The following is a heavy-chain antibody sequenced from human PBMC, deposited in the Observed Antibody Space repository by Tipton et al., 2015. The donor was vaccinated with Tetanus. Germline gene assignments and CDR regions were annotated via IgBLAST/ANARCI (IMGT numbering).Heavy chain of an antibody. J-gene: IGHJ5*02. V-gene: IGHV4-31*03. CDR2: IYYSGST. D-gene: IGHD3-16*01. CDR1: GGSISSDGAY. CDR3: ARDQGGGRVARLNGFGP. Sequence: TLSLTCTVSGGSISSDGAYWSWIRQHPGEGLEWIGYIYYSGSTFYNPSLKSRVTISVDTSKNQFSLRLSSVTAADTAVYYCARDQGGGRVARLNGFGPWGQGALVTVSS.